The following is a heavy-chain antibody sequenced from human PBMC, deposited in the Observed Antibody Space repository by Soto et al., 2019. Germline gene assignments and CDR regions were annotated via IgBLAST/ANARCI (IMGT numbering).Heavy chain of an antibody. D-gene: IGHD2-2*01. Sequence: GGSLRLSCAASGFTFSSNWMHWVRQSPGKGLVWVSRINSDGSSTSYADSVKGRFTISRDNTKNTLYLQMNSLRAEDTAVYYCAPGPPYCSVTSCSFDYWGQGTLVTVSS. V-gene: IGHV3-74*01. J-gene: IGHJ4*02. CDR3: APGPPYCSVTSCSFDY. CDR1: GFTFSSNW. CDR2: INSDGSST.